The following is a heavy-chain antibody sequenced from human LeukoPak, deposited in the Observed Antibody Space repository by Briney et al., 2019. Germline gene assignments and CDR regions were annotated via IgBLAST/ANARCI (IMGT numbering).Heavy chain of an antibody. CDR1: GITLSNYG. Sequence: PGGSLRLSCAVSGITLSNYGMSWVRQAPGKGLEGVAGISDSGGATNYADSVKGRFTISRDNRKNTLYLQMNSLRAEDTAVYFCAKRGVVIRVILVGFHKQAYYFDSWGQGALVTVSS. V-gene: IGHV3-23*01. CDR3: AKRGVVIRVILVGFHKQAYYFDS. J-gene: IGHJ4*02. CDR2: ISDSGGAT. D-gene: IGHD3-22*01.